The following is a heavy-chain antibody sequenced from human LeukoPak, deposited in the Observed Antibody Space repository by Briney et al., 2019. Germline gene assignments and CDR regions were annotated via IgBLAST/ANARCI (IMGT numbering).Heavy chain of an antibody. CDR1: GGSIASSDYY. Sequence: SDTLSLTCTVSGGSIASSDYYWGRIRQPPGNELEWIGGISYSGTTYYNPSLKRRVTISVDTSKAQYSLTLTSVTAADTDVYYCGSVTRGCFGVGDYWGPGTLVTVSS. D-gene: IGHD3-10*01. CDR2: ISYSGTT. V-gene: IGHV4-39*01. CDR3: GSVTRGCFGVGDY. J-gene: IGHJ4*02.